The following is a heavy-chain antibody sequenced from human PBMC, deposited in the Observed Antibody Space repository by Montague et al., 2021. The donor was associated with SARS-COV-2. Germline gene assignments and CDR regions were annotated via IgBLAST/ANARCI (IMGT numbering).Heavy chain of an antibody. V-gene: IGHV4-38-2*02. CDR1: GFSIGSGDY. CDR3: VREKAGGLRNVFDI. J-gene: IGHJ3*02. Sequence: SETLSLTCTVSGFSIGSGDYWGWIRQPPGKGLEWIGSIYHSVTTYYNPSLQSRLTMSIDTSTNQFSLRLTSVTAADPAVFFCVREKAGGLRNVFDIWGPGTTVTVSS. CDR2: IYHSVTT.